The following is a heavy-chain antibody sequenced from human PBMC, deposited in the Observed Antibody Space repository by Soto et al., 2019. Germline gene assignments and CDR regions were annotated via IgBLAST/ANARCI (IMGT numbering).Heavy chain of an antibody. J-gene: IGHJ4*01. D-gene: IGHD1-26*01. CDR1: GGTFSSYS. Sequence: QVQLVQSGAEVKKPGSSVKVSCKASGGTFSSYSINWVRQAPGQGLEWMGEIIPIFGTANYAQKFQGRVTITEDESTSTAYMELSSLRSEDTAVYFCARDGGRHSGGIDYWGHGTLVTASS. CDR3: ARDGGRHSGGIDY. V-gene: IGHV1-69*01. CDR2: IIPIFGTA.